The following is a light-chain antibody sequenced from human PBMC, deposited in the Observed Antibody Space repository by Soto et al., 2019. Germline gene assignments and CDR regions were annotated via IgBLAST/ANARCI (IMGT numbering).Light chain of an antibody. V-gene: IGKV3D-20*02. J-gene: IGKJ5*01. CDR2: GAS. CDR3: QQRSNWPVT. Sequence: EIVMTQSPATLSVSPGERATLSCRASQSVSSNYLAWYQQKPGQAPRLLIYGASNRATGIPDRFSGSGSGTEFTITISRLEPEDFAVYYCQQRSNWPVTFGQGTRLEIK. CDR1: QSVSSNY.